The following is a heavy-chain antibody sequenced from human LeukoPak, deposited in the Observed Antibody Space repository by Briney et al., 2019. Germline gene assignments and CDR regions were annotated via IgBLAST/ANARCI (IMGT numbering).Heavy chain of an antibody. CDR3: TTDVVDTALDY. V-gene: IGHV3-15*01. CDR2: IKSKTDGGKT. J-gene: IGHJ4*02. Sequence: GGALRLACAAPGYPFSNARMSWVRQAPAKGLEWVGRIKSKTDGGKTDYAAPVKGRFTNSRDDSKNTLYLQMNSLKTEDTAVYYCTTDVVDTALDYWGQGTLVTVSS. CDR1: GYPFSNAR. D-gene: IGHD5-18*01.